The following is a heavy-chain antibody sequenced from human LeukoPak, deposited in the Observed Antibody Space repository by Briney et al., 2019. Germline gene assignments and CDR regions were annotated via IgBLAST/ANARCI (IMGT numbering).Heavy chain of an antibody. J-gene: IGHJ4*02. CDR1: GGSISSYY. Sequence: SETLSLTCTVSGGSISSYYWSWIRQPAGKGLEWIGRIYTIGSNNYNPSLKSRVTMSVDTSKNQFSLKLSSVTAADTAVYYCARGVLWFGEAIPYYFDYWGQGTLVTVSS. CDR2: IYTIGSN. V-gene: IGHV4-4*07. D-gene: IGHD3-10*01. CDR3: ARGVLWFGEAIPYYFDY.